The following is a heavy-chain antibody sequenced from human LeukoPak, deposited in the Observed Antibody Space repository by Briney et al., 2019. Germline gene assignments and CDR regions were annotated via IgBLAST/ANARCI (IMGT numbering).Heavy chain of an antibody. Sequence: HGESLKISCKGSGYSFSSYWIGWVRQMPGKGLEWMWLINAADSDTRYSPSFQGQVLISVDKSISTAYLQWGNLKATDTALYYCARLPCTGGSCSKTFDYWGQGTLVTVYS. CDR3: ARLPCTGGSCSKTFDY. J-gene: IGHJ4*02. CDR2: INAADSDT. CDR1: GYSFSSYW. V-gene: IGHV5-51*01. D-gene: IGHD2-15*01.